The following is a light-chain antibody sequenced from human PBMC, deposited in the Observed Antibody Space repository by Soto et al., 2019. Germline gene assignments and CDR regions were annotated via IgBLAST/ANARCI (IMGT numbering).Light chain of an antibody. V-gene: IGKV1-39*01. CDR1: QTVSNN. CDR3: QQDNMTPFT. J-gene: IGKJ3*01. Sequence: DIQMTQSPSSLSASVGDRVTITCRTSQTVSNNLNWYQRKPGKAPSLLIYASSTLQSGVPSRFIDSGAETEFTLTISRLQPEDFATYYCQQDNMTPFTFGPGTKVDI. CDR2: ASS.